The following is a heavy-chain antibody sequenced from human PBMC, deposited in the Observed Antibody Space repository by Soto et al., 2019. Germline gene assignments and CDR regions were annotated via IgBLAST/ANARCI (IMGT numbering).Heavy chain of an antibody. V-gene: IGHV1-24*01. CDR3: VAGGTRWLLSLFDY. Sequence: QVHLIQSGAEVKKPGASVKVSCKVSGYTLTELSMHWVRQAPGKGLEWMGGFDPEDGKTTSAQKFQGRVTVTEDTSTDTAYMELSSLRSEDTAVYYCVAGGTRWLLSLFDYWGQGTLVTVSS. CDR1: GYTLTELS. CDR2: FDPEDGKT. D-gene: IGHD1-1*01. J-gene: IGHJ4*02.